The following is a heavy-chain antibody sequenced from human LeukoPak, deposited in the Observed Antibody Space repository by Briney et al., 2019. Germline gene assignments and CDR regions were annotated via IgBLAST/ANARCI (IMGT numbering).Heavy chain of an antibody. CDR3: AKGRLQEGTVFRGVITPVDY. D-gene: IGHD3-10*01. J-gene: IGHJ4*02. CDR1: GFTFSNFA. V-gene: IGHV3-23*01. Sequence: PGGSLRLSCATSGFTFSNFAMNLVRRAPGKGLEWVSTISGSGDGTYYADSVKGRFTISRDNSKNTLFLQMSSLSADDTALYYCAKGRLQEGTVFRGVITPVDYWGQGTLVTVTS. CDR2: ISGSGDGT.